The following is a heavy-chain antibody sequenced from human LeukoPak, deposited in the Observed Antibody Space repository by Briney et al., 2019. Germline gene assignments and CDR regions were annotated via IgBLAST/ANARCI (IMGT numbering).Heavy chain of an antibody. V-gene: IGHV1-2*02. J-gene: IGHJ4*02. Sequence: ASVKVSCKASGYTFAGYYMHWVRQAPGQGLEWMGWINPNSGGTNYAQKFQGRVTMTRDTSISTAYMELSRLRSDDTAVYYCARGRPLDSSSWYEMPDYWGQGTLVTVSS. CDR2: INPNSGGT. CDR3: ARGRPLDSSSWYEMPDY. CDR1: GYTFAGYY. D-gene: IGHD6-13*01.